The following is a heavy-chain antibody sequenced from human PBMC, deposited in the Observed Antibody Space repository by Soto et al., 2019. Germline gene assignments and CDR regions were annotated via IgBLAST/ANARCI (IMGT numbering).Heavy chain of an antibody. CDR3: ARRYGYSFDY. Sequence: SETLSLTCTVSGGYISSYYWSWIRQPPGKGLEWIGYIFYSGSTNYNPSLKSRVTISVDTSKNHFSLNLSSVTAADTAVYYCARRYGYSFDYWGQGTLVTVSS. CDR1: GGYISSYY. D-gene: IGHD4-4*01. V-gene: IGHV4-59*01. CDR2: IFYSGST. J-gene: IGHJ4*02.